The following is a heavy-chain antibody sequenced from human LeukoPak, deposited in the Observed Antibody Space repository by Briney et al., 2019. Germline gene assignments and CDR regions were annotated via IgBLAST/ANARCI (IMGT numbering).Heavy chain of an antibody. Sequence: SETLSLTCTVSGGSMSSNTYYWGWIRQPPGKGLEWIGTIYYSGSTYYNPSLKSRVTISADTSKNQFSLKLSSVTAADTAMYYCARSSGWVAFDIWGQGTMVTVSS. V-gene: IGHV4-39*07. CDR3: ARSSGWVAFDI. CDR1: GGSMSSNTYY. CDR2: IYYSGST. D-gene: IGHD6-19*01. J-gene: IGHJ3*02.